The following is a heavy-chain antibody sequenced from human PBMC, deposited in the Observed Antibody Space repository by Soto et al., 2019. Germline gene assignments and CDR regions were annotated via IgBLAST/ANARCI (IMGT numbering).Heavy chain of an antibody. CDR1: GYTFTSYY. J-gene: IGHJ3*02. V-gene: IGHV1-46*01. D-gene: IGHD3-22*01. Sequence: ASVKVSCKASGYTFTSYYMHWVRQAPGQGLEWMGIINPSGGSTSYAQKFQGRVTMTRDTSTSTVYMELRSLRSDDTAVYYCARHLPFDSSGPNDAFDIWGQGTMVTVSS. CDR3: ARHLPFDSSGPNDAFDI. CDR2: INPSGGST.